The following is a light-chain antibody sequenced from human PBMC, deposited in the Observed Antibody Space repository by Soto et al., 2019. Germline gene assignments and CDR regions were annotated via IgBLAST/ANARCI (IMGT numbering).Light chain of an antibody. CDR2: DAS. CDR1: QSISSW. CDR3: QKYGSSPWK. V-gene: IGKV1-5*01. J-gene: IGKJ1*01. Sequence: DIQMTQSPSTLSASVGDIVTITCRASQSISSWLAWYQQKPGKAPKLLIYDASSLESGVPSRFSGSGSGTDFTLTISRLEPEDFAVYYCQKYGSSPWKFGQGTKVDIK.